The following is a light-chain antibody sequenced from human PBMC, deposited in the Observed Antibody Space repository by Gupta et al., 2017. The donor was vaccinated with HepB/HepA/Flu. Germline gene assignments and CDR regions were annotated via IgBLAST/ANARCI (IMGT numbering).Light chain of an antibody. CDR1: SSNIGSNT. J-gene: IGLJ3*02. Sequence: QPVLTQPPSASATPGQTVTISCSGSSSNIGSNTINWYQQLPETAPNLLIYSNNQRPSGVPDRISGSKSGSSTTLAISVLQSEAEADYYYAARDDSLNSLVFGGGTKLTVL. CDR3: AARDDSLNSLV. V-gene: IGLV1-44*01. CDR2: SNN.